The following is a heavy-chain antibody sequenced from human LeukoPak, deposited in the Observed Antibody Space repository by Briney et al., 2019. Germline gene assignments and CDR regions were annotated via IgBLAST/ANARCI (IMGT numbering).Heavy chain of an antibody. V-gene: IGHV3-21*04. Sequence: GGSLRLSCAASGFTFNSYTMNWVRQAPGKGLEWVSSISTTSTYIYYADSVKGRFTISRDNSKNTLYLQMNSLRAEDTAVYYCAAYCSGGSCFEYLYAFDIWGQGTMVTVSS. CDR1: GFTFNSYT. CDR3: AAYCSGGSCFEYLYAFDI. D-gene: IGHD2-15*01. CDR2: ISTTSTYI. J-gene: IGHJ3*02.